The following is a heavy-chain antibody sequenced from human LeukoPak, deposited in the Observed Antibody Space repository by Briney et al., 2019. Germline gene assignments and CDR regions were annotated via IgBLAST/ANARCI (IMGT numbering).Heavy chain of an antibody. CDR3: ARDLLSAGTGY. V-gene: IGHV3-21*01. D-gene: IGHD6-13*01. CDR2: ISSSSSYI. J-gene: IGHJ4*02. Sequence: PGGSLRLSCAASGFTFSSYSMNWVRQAPGKGLEWVSSISSSSSYIYYADSVKGRFTISRDNAKNSLYLQMSSLRAEDTAVYYCARDLLSAGTGYWGQGTLVTVSS. CDR1: GFTFSSYS.